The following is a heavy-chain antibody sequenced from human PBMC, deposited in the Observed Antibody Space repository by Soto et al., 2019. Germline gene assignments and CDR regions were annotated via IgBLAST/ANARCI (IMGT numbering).Heavy chain of an antibody. J-gene: IGHJ6*02. CDR3: AKNVWGITIFGGMDV. D-gene: IGHD3-9*01. CDR1: GFTFSSYA. Sequence: EVQLLESGGGLVQPGGSLRLSCAASGFTFSSYAMSWVRQAPGKGLEWVSAISGSGGSTYYADSVKCRFTISRDNSKNTLYLQMNSLRAEETAVYYCAKNVWGITIFGGMDVWGQGTTVTVSS. V-gene: IGHV3-23*01. CDR2: ISGSGGST.